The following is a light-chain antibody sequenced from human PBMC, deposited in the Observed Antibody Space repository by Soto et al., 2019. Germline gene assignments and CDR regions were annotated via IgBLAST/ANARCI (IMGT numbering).Light chain of an antibody. CDR1: QSVFYGSNNKHY. Sequence: DNVVTQSPDSLAVSLGERATINCKSSQSVFYGSNNKHYLAWYQQKPGQPPKLLIYWASTRESGVPDRFSGSGSWTDFTLTISSLQAEDVAVYYCQHYSPPPQLYTFGQGTKLEIK. V-gene: IGKV4-1*01. J-gene: IGKJ2*01. CDR2: WAS. CDR3: QHYSPPPQLYT.